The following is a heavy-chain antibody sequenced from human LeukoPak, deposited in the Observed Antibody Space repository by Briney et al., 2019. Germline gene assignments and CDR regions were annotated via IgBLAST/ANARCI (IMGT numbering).Heavy chain of an antibody. D-gene: IGHD6-13*01. CDR2: IYHSGST. J-gene: IGHJ4*02. V-gene: IGHV4-38-2*02. CDR1: GYSISSGYY. Sequence: SETLSLTCTVSGYSISSGYYWGWIRQPPGKGLEWIGSIYHSGSTYYNPSLKSRVTISVDTSKNQFSLKLSSVTAADTAVYYCARGLSRQQLVARWGQGTLVTVSS. CDR3: ARGLSRQQLVAR.